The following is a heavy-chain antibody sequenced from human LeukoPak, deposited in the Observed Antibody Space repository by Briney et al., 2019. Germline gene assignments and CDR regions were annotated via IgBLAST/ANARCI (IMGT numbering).Heavy chain of an antibody. V-gene: IGHV3-11*01. D-gene: IGHD5-18*01. CDR1: GFTVSSNY. J-gene: IGHJ4*02. Sequence: GGSLRLSCAAFGFTVSSNYMSWIRQAPGKGLEWVSYISSSGSTIYYADSVKGRFTISRDNAKNSLYLQMNSLRAEDTAVYYCASGYSYGPFDYWGQGTLVTVSS. CDR2: ISSSGSTI. CDR3: ASGYSYGPFDY.